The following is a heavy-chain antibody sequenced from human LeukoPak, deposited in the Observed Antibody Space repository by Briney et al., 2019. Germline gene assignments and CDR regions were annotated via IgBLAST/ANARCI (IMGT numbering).Heavy chain of an antibody. D-gene: IGHD3-9*01. J-gene: IGHJ5*02. CDR1: GYTFTSNY. CDR3: ARAHYDILTGSPCWFDP. V-gene: IGHV1-46*01. CDR2: IYPRDGST. Sequence: GASVKVSCKASGYTFTSNYIHWVRQAPGQGLEWMGMIYPRDGSTSYAQKFQGRVTVTRDTSTSTVHMELSGLRSEDTAVYYCARAHYDILTGSPCWFDPWGQGTLVTVSS.